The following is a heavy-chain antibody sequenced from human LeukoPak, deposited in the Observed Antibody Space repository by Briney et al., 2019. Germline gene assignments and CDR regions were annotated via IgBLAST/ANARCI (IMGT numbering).Heavy chain of an antibody. V-gene: IGHV4-39*01. CDR2: IYYSGST. D-gene: IGHD1-26*01. J-gene: IGHJ4*02. CDR3: ATYRYSGSYFDY. CDR1: GGSISSSSYY. Sequence: SETLSLTCTVSGGSISSSSYYWGWVRQPPGKGLEWIGSIYYSGSTHYNPSLKSRVTISVDTSKNQFSLKLSSVTAADTAVYYCATYRYSGSYFDYWGQGTLVTVSS.